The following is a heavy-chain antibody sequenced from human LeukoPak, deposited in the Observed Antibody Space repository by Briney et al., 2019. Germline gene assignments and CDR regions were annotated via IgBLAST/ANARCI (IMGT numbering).Heavy chain of an antibody. Sequence: SQTLSLTCAVSGGSISSGGYSWSWIRQPPGKGLEWIGYIYHSESTYYNPSLKSRGTISVDRSKNQFSLKLTSVTAADTAVYYCARLFCGGDCSPPHYFDYWGQGTLVTVSS. V-gene: IGHV4-30-2*01. D-gene: IGHD2-21*02. CDR2: IYHSEST. J-gene: IGHJ4*02. CDR3: ARLFCGGDCSPPHYFDY. CDR1: GGSISSGGYS.